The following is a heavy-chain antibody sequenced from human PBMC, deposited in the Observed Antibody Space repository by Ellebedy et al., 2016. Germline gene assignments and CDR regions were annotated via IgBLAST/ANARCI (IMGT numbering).Heavy chain of an antibody. J-gene: IGHJ4*02. D-gene: IGHD1-14*01. CDR3: ARGNAKPGPEPLDY. V-gene: IGHV3-66*01. Sequence: GESLKISCAASGFTVSGNYMSWVRQAPGKGLEWVSTLYSGGTILYADSVKGRFTISRDNSKNTLYLQMNSLRAEDTAVYYCARGNAKPGPEPLDYWGQGTLVTVSS. CDR2: LYSGGTI. CDR1: GFTVSGNY.